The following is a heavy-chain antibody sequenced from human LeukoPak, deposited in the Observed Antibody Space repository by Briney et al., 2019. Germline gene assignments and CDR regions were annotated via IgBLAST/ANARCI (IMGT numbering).Heavy chain of an antibody. D-gene: IGHD6-19*01. Sequence: ASVKVSCKASEYTFTGYYMHWVRQAPGQGPEWMGWINPNSGGTNYAQKLQGRVTMTRDTSISTAYMELSSLRSDDTAVYYCAREKDSSGWYGTTTLLYNWFDPWGQGTLVTVSS. J-gene: IGHJ5*02. CDR1: EYTFTGYY. CDR2: INPNSGGT. V-gene: IGHV1-2*02. CDR3: AREKDSSGWYGTTTLLYNWFDP.